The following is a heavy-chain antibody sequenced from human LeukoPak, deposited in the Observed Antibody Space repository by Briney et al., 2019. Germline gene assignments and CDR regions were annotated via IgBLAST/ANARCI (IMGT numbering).Heavy chain of an antibody. V-gene: IGHV3-30*03. Sequence: GGSLRLSCEASEFTFSSYAMHWVRQAPGKGLEWVAIISYDGRDKDYADSVKSRFTISRDNSKNTLYLQTSSLRAEDTAMYYCATYYGSGSYYPRDYYYMDVWGKGTTVTVSS. D-gene: IGHD3-10*01. J-gene: IGHJ6*03. CDR1: EFTFSSYA. CDR3: ATYYGSGSYYPRDYYYMDV. CDR2: ISYDGRDK.